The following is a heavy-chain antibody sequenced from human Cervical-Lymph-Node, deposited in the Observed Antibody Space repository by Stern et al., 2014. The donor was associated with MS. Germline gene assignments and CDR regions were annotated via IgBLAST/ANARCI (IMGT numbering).Heavy chain of an antibody. V-gene: IGHV4-39*01. CDR1: GGSISSSTYY. D-gene: IGHD6-19*01. Sequence: VQLVESGPGLVKPSETLSLTCTVSGGSISSSTYYWGWIRQPPGKGLEWIGSIYYSGSTYYNPFLTSRVTIYVDTSKNPFSLKRSSVTAADTAVYYCACVSGSGPWGQGTLVTVSS. CDR2: IYYSGST. CDR3: ACVSGSGP. J-gene: IGHJ5*02.